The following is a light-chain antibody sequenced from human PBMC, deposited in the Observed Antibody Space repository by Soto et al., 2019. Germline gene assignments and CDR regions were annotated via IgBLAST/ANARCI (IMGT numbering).Light chain of an antibody. Sequence: ENVLTQSPGTLSLSPGERATLSCRASQSVSNNYLAWYQQKPGQAPRLLIYGASNRATGIPDRFSGSGSGTDFTLTISRLEPEDFAVYYCQQYGSLSWTFGQGTKVDIK. J-gene: IGKJ1*01. CDR1: QSVSNNY. CDR3: QQYGSLSWT. V-gene: IGKV3-20*01. CDR2: GAS.